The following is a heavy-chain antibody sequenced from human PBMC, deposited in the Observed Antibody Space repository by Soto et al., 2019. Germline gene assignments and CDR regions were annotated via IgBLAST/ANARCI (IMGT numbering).Heavy chain of an antibody. D-gene: IGHD3-3*01. CDR2: IKSKTDGGTT. J-gene: IGHJ6*02. V-gene: IGHV3-15*07. CDR1: GFTFSNAW. CDR3: TTPYYDFWSGYSLNGMDV. Sequence: EVQLVESGGGLVKPGGSLRLSCAASGFTFSNAWMNWVRQAPGKGLEWVGRIKSKTDGGTTDYAAPVKGRFTISRDDSNNTLYLQMNSLKTEDTAVYYCTTPYYDFWSGYSLNGMDVWGQGTTVTVSS.